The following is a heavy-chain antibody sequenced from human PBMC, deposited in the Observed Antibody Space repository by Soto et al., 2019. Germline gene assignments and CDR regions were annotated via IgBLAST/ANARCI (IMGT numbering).Heavy chain of an antibody. CDR2: MNPNTGNT. J-gene: IGHJ4*02. Sequence: ASVKVSCKAYGYTFIDFDINWVRQAAGQGLEWMGWMNPNTGNTAYAQKFQGRLTLTRDTSISAAYMDLSSLTSEDTAVYYCARDFSSYSDFWAQGTLVTVSS. CDR3: ARDFSSYSDF. D-gene: IGHD6-13*01. V-gene: IGHV1-8*01. CDR1: GYTFIDFD.